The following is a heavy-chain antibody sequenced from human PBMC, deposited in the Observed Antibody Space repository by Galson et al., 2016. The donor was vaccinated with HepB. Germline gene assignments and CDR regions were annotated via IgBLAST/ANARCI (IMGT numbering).Heavy chain of an antibody. Sequence: SLRLSCATSGFTFSHYAMNWVRQAPGKGLEWISYITGKSSASAIYYAASVKGRFTICSDDARNSLSLQMTRLRDEDTAVYYCARDTDVRSGSGYYFDLWGQVTLVTVSS. CDR2: ITGKSSASAI. CDR3: ARDTDVRSGSGYYFDL. V-gene: IGHV3-48*02. J-gene: IGHJ4*01. CDR1: GFTFSHYA. D-gene: IGHD6-25*01.